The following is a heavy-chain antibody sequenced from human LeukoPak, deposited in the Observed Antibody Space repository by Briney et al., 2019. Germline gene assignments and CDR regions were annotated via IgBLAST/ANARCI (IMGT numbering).Heavy chain of an antibody. J-gene: IGHJ6*03. Sequence: KTSETLSLTCTVSGGSISSYYWSWIRQPPGKGLEWIGYIYTSGSTNYNPSLKSRVTISVDTSKNQFSLKLSSVTAADTAVYYCARLTGAGNLYYYYMDVWGKGTTVTVSS. V-gene: IGHV4-4*09. D-gene: IGHD7-27*01. CDR2: IYTSGST. CDR3: ARLTGAGNLYYYYMDV. CDR1: GGSISSYY.